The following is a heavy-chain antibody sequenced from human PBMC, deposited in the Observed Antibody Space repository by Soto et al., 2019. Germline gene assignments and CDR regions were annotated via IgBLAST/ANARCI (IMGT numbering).Heavy chain of an antibody. D-gene: IGHD6-13*01. CDR1: GCTFRSCT. Sequence: GGSLRLSCAASGCTFRSCTMNWVRQSPGKGLEWVSTISSNSAYIYYTDALRGRFTISRDNAKNSLHLQMNSLRAEDTAVYYCTRDASRDSSARGWFDPWGPGTLVTVSS. J-gene: IGHJ5*02. CDR3: TRDASRDSSARGWFDP. V-gene: IGHV3-21*01. CDR2: ISSNSAYI.